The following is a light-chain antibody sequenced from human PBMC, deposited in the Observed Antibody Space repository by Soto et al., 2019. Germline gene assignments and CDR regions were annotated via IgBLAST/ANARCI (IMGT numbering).Light chain of an antibody. V-gene: IGLV2-14*01. Sequence: QSVLTQPASVSGSPGQSITISCTGTSSDAGGYNYVSWYQQHPGKAPKLMIYGVSNRPSGVSNRFSGSKSGNTASLTISGLQAEDEADYYCSSYTSSSTLDVFGTGTKVTVL. CDR1: SSDAGGYNY. CDR3: SSYTSSSTLDV. CDR2: GVS. J-gene: IGLJ1*01.